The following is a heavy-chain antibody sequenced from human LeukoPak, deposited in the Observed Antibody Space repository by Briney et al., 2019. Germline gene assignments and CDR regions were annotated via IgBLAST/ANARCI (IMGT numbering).Heavy chain of an antibody. CDR3: ARKGRVAVAGTRGDAFDI. D-gene: IGHD6-19*01. V-gene: IGHV4-31*03. J-gene: IGHJ3*02. CDR1: GGSISSGGYY. Sequence: SETLSLTCTVSGGSISSGGYYWSWIRQHPGKGLEWIGYIYYNGSTYYNPSLKSRVTISVDTSKNQFSLKLSSVTAADTAVYYCARKGRVAVAGTRGDAFDIWGQGTMVTVSS. CDR2: IYYNGST.